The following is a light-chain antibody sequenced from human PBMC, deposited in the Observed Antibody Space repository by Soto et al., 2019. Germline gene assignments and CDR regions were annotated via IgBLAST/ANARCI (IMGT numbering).Light chain of an antibody. CDR1: QTISSW. CDR3: QHYNSYSEA. CDR2: KAS. Sequence: DIQVTQSPSTLSGSVGGRCTITCLAIQTISSWLAWYQQKPGKAPKLLIYKASTLKSGVPSRFSGSGSGTEFTLTISSLQPDDFATYYCQHYNSYSEAFGQGTKVDIK. V-gene: IGKV1-5*03. J-gene: IGKJ1*01.